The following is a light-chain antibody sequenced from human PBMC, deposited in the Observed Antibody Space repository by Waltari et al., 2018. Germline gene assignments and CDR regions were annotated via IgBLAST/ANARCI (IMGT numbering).Light chain of an antibody. CDR3: SCRENTGFHWV. Sequence: SSELTQDPAVSVALGQTVRITCQGDSLKSYYANWHQQKPGQAPILLVFGQNNRPPGTPDRFSGSTSGDTASLTITGARAEDDADYYCSCRENTGFHWVFGGGTKLNVL. J-gene: IGLJ3*02. CDR2: GQN. V-gene: IGLV3-19*01. CDR1: SLKSYY.